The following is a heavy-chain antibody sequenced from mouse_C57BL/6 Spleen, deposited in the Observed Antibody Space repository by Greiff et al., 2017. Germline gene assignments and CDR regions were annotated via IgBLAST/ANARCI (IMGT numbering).Heavy chain of an antibody. J-gene: IGHJ4*01. V-gene: IGHV5-17*01. CDR1: GFTFSDYG. CDR3: ARPRRGYAMDY. CDR2: ISSGSSTI. D-gene: IGHD2-12*01. Sequence: EVQLVESGGGLVKPGGSLKLSCAASGFTFSDYGMHWVRQAPEKGLEWVAYISSGSSTIYYADTVKGRFTISRDNAKNTLFLQMTSLRSEDTAMYYCARPRRGYAMDYWGQGTSVTVSS.